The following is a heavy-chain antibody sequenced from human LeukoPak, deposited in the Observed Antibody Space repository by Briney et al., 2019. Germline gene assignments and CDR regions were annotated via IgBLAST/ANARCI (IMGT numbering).Heavy chain of an antibody. CDR2: IRYDGSNK. Sequence: GGSLRLSCAASGFTFSSYGMHWVRQAPGKGLEWVAFIRYDGSNKYYADSVKGRFTISRDNSKNTLYLQMNSLRAEDTAAYYCAKENDFWSGSPGAFDIWGQGTMVTVSS. D-gene: IGHD3-3*01. J-gene: IGHJ3*02. CDR3: AKENDFWSGSPGAFDI. CDR1: GFTFSSYG. V-gene: IGHV3-30*02.